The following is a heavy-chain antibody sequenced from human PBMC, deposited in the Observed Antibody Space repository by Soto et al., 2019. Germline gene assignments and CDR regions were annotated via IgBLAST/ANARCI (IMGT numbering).Heavy chain of an antibody. Sequence: SETLSLTCTVSGGSISSSSYYWGWIRQPPGKGLEWIGSIYYSGSTYYNPSLKSRVTISVDTSKNQFSLKLSSVTAADTAVYYCARQPPGGYSSSSWFDPWGQGTLVTVSS. CDR1: GGSISSSSYY. CDR2: IYYSGST. CDR3: ARQPPGGYSSSSWFDP. D-gene: IGHD6-6*01. V-gene: IGHV4-39*01. J-gene: IGHJ5*02.